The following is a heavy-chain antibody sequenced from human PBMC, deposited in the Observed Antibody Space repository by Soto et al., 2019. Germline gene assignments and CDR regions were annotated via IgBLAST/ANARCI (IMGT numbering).Heavy chain of an antibody. CDR1: GFTFSSYV. Sequence: GGSLRLSCAASGFTFSSYVMHWVRQAPGKGLEWVAVIAYDGSIEYYADSVKGRFAISRDNSENTLYLQINSLRAEDAAVYYCAKESLANYYFFSLGVWGQGTTVTVSS. V-gene: IGHV3-30*18. CDR3: AKESLANYYFFSLGV. J-gene: IGHJ6*02. D-gene: IGHD5-12*01. CDR2: IAYDGSIE.